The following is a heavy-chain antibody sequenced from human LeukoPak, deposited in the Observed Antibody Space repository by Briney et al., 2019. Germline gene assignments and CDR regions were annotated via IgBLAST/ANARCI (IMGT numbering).Heavy chain of an antibody. D-gene: IGHD6-19*01. J-gene: IGHJ4*02. CDR2: ISSSSSTI. CDR3: ARVGSSGWYETNYCLDY. Sequence: GGSLRLSCAASGFTFSDYCMTWVRQAPGKGLEWVSYISSSSSTISYADSVKGRFTISRDNAKNSLYLQMNSLRAEDTALYYCARVGSSGWYETNYCLDYWGQGILVTVSS. CDR1: GFTFSDYC. V-gene: IGHV3-48*01.